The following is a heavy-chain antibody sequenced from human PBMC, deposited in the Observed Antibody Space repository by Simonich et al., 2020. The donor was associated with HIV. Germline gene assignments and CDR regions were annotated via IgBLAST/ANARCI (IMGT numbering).Heavy chain of an antibody. CDR2: FYHTGST. D-gene: IGHD3-10*01. J-gene: IGHJ4*02. CDR1: SYSISSGYY. CDR3: ASSTGSYGSGSYTDY. Sequence: QVQLQESGPGLVKPSETLSLTGAVSSYSISSGYYWAWIRQPPGKGLEWIGNFYHTGSTHYNPSLESRVSISVDTSKNQFSLELSSVTAADTAVYYGASSTGSYGSGSYTDYWGQGTLVTVSS. V-gene: IGHV4-38-2*01.